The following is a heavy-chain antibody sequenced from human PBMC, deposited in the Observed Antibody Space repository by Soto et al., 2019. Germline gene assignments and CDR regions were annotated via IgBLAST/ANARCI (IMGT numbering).Heavy chain of an antibody. V-gene: IGHV4-31*03. J-gene: IGHJ4*02. CDR2: ISDSGSS. D-gene: IGHD3-9*01. CDR3: ARTTFYDIFTAYYSLFDY. Sequence: QVQLQESGPGLVKPSQTPTLTCTVSGGSISSGSFYWSWIRQHPGKGLEWIGHISDSGSSYYNPSLESRVTISVDTSHNQFSLKLSAVTAADTAVYFCARTTFYDIFTAYYSLFDYWGQGTLVTVSS. CDR1: GGSISSGSFY.